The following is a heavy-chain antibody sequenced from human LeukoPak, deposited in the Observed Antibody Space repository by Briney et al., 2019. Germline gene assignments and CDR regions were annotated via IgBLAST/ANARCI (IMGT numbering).Heavy chain of an antibody. D-gene: IGHD1-7*01. V-gene: IGHV3-23*01. CDR2: ISSSGGST. J-gene: IGHJ4*02. CDR3: AKDDDNNANLLLDS. CDR1: RFTFSNYG. Sequence: SGGSLRLSCAVSRFTFSNYGMSWVRQAPGKGREWVSVISSSGGSTYYADSVKGRFTISRDNSKNTLYLQMNGLRAEDTAVYYCAKDDDNNANLLLDSWGQGTLVTVSS.